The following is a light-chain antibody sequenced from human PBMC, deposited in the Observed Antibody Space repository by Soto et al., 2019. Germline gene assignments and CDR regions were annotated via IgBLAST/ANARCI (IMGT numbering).Light chain of an antibody. V-gene: IGKV1-5*01. J-gene: IGKJ5*01. CDR3: QQYKTYPIT. CDR2: DAS. CDR1: QSLSGC. Sequence: DIQMTQSPSTLSASVGDRVTITCRASQSLSGCLAWYQQKPGKAPNLLIYDASSLDSGVPSRFSGSASGTEFTLTISSLLPDDFATYYCQQYKTYPITFGQATLLEIE.